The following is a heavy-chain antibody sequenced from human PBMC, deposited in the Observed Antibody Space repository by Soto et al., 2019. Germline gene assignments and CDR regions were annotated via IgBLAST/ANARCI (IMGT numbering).Heavy chain of an antibody. CDR2: ISGSGGST. Sequence: PGVPLRLCWAGAGVIFSSYARNWVRQAPGKGLEWVSAISGSGGSTYYADSVKGRFTISRDNSKNTLYLQMNSLRAEDTAVYYCLLAPVPYYFDYWGQGTLVTVSS. CDR1: GVIFSSYA. J-gene: IGHJ4*02. D-gene: IGHD2-8*02. CDR3: LLAPVPYYFDY. V-gene: IGHV3-23*01.